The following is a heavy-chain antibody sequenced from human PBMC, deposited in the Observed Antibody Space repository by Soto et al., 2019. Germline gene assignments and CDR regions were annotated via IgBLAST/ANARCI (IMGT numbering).Heavy chain of an antibody. V-gene: IGHV1-3*01. CDR3: ARSPVVPGNPYHHHYLDR. CDR2: INAGNGNT. Sequence: GASVKVSCKASGYTFTSYAMHWVRQAPGQRLEWMGWINAGNGNTKYSQKFQGRVTITRDTSASTAYMELSSLRSEAPAVYYFARSPVVPGNPYHHHYLDRWGQGTPGPRSS. J-gene: IGHJ4*03. D-gene: IGHD3-10*01. CDR1: GYTFTSYA.